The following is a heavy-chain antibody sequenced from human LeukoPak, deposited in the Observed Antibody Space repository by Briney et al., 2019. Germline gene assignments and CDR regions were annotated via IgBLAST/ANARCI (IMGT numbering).Heavy chain of an antibody. V-gene: IGHV4-39*01. CDR3: ATTGGAVVVPAAPVYFDY. D-gene: IGHD2-2*01. CDR1: GGSISSSSYY. Sequence: SETLSLTYTVSGGSISSSSYYWGWIRQPPGKGLEWIGCIYYSGSTYYNPSLKSRVTIHVDTSKNQFSLKLSSVTAADTAVYYCATTGGAVVVPAAPVYFDYWGQGTLVTVSS. CDR2: IYYSGST. J-gene: IGHJ4*02.